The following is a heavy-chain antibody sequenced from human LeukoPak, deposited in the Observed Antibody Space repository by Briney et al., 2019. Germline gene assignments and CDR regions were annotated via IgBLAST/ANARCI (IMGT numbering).Heavy chain of an antibody. D-gene: IGHD3-10*01. V-gene: IGHV3-30*02. CDR2: IRYDGSNK. CDR3: AKCPEEYGWGTSFDY. CDR1: GFTFSNYA. J-gene: IGHJ4*02. Sequence: GGSLRLSCAVSGFTFSNYASHWVRQAPGKGLEWVAFIRYDGSNKYYADSVKGRITISRDNSKNTLYLQMNSLRAEDTAIYYCAKCPEEYGWGTSFDYWGQGTLVTVSS.